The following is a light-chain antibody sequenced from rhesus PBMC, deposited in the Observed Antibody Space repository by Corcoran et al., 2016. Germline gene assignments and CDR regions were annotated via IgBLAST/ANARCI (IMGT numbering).Light chain of an antibody. Sequence: EIVMTQSPATLSLSPGARATLSCRASQSVSSYVAWYQQKPEQAPRLLIHGASSRATGIPDRFSGSGSGTDCTLNISSLEPEDFAVYYCQQYSNWPRTFGQGTKVEIK. V-gene: IGKV3S9*01. CDR2: GAS. CDR1: QSVSSY. J-gene: IGKJ1*01. CDR3: QQYSNWPRT.